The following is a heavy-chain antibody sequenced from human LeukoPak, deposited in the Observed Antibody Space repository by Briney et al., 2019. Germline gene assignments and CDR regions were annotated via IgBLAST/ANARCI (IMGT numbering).Heavy chain of an antibody. CDR3: ASGWELRRGDAFDI. CDR1: AGSISSSSYY. CDR2: IYYSGST. J-gene: IGHJ3*02. V-gene: IGHV4-39*01. Sequence: PSQTLSLTCTVSAGSISSSSYYWGWLRQPPGKGLEWIGSIYYSGSTYYNADLKRRVTISVDTSKNQFSLKLSSMTAADTAVYYCASGWELRRGDAFDIWGQGTMVTVSS. D-gene: IGHD1-26*01.